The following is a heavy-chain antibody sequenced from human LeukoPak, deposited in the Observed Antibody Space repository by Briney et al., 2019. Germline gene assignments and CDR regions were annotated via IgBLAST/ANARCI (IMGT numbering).Heavy chain of an antibody. J-gene: IGHJ4*01. Sequence: PSGTLSLTCAVSGGSISSFNWWSWVRQPPGKGLEWIGEIYHSGSTNYNPSLKSRVTISIDKSKSLFSLKLNSVTAADTAVYYCAMRPAGSAYYRIDHWGHGTLVTVSS. CDR1: GGSISSFNW. CDR2: IYHSGST. CDR3: AMRPAGSAYYRIDH. V-gene: IGHV4-4*02. D-gene: IGHD3-22*01.